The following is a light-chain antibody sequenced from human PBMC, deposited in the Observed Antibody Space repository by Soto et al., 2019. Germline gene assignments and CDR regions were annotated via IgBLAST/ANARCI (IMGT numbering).Light chain of an antibody. J-gene: IGKJ1*01. CDR1: QSLRSGD. CDR3: HQYATSPRR. V-gene: IGKV3-20*01. Sequence: PGESATLSRRASQSLRSGDLACDQQIPGLAPGLLIYGASSRATGIPDGFSGSGSGTDFNLTVNRLAPEDFAVYYCHQYATSPRRFGQGTKVEIK. CDR2: GAS.